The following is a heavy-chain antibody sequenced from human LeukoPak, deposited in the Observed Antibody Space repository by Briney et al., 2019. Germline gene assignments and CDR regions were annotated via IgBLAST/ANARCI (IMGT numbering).Heavy chain of an antibody. CDR3: ARSIAARQIDFDY. CDR2: IYPGDSDI. CDR1: GYSFTSYW. D-gene: IGHD6-6*01. V-gene: IGHV5-51*01. J-gene: IGHJ4*02. Sequence: GESLKISCKGSGYSFTSYWIGWLRQMPGKGLEWMGIIYPGDSDIRYSPSFQGQVTISADKSISTAYLQWSSLKASDTAMYYCARSIAARQIDFDYWGQGTLVTVSS.